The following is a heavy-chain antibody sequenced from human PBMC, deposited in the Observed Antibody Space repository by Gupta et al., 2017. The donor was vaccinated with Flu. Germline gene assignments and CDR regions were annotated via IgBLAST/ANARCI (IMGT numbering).Heavy chain of an antibody. CDR2: MNPNSGHT. CDR3: ARGPNYFDY. CDR1: GYTFTSYD. J-gene: IGHJ4*02. V-gene: IGHV1-8*01. Sequence: QVQLVQSGAEVKKPGASVKVSCKASGYTFTSYDINWVRQATRQGLEWMGWMNPNSGHTGYAQKFQGRVAMTGNTSIRTAYMELSSLRSEDTAVYYCARGPNYFDYWGQGTLVTVSS.